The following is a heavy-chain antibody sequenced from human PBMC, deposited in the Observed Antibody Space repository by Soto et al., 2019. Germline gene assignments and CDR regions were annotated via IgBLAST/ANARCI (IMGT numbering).Heavy chain of an antibody. CDR2: ISYDGSNK. CDR3: ARDKRALRFLEWSYYFDY. J-gene: IGHJ4*02. CDR1: GFTFSSSA. D-gene: IGHD3-3*01. Sequence: QVQLVESGGGVVQPGRSLRLSCAASGFTFSSSAMHWVRQAPGKGLECVAVISYDGSNKYYADSVKGRFTISRDNSKNTLYLQMKSLRAEDTAVYYCARDKRALRFLEWSYYFDYWGQGTLVTVSS. V-gene: IGHV3-30-3*01.